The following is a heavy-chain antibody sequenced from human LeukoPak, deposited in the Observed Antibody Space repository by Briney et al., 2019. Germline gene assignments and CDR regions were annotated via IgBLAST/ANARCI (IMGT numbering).Heavy chain of an antibody. CDR3: AREGTARVSVY. Sequence: GGSLRLSCAASGFTFSSYNMNWVRQAPGKRLEWVSSISSSSSYIYYADSVKGRFTISRDNAKNSLYLQMNSLRAEDTAVYYCAREGTARVSVYWGQGTLVTVSS. V-gene: IGHV3-21*01. J-gene: IGHJ4*02. D-gene: IGHD5-18*01. CDR1: GFTFSSYN. CDR2: ISSSSSYI.